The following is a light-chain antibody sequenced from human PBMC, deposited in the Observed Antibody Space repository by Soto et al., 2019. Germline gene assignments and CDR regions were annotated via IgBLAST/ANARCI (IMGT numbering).Light chain of an antibody. Sequence: EIVLTQSPGTLSLSPVERATLSCRASQSVTSSYVAWYQQKAVQAPRLLIYSASSRATGMPDRFSGSGSGTDFALTIRSLEPEDFGVYDCQQRSNWRPLSFGQGTRLDIK. CDR1: QSVTSSY. CDR3: QQRSNWRPLS. V-gene: IGKV3D-20*02. J-gene: IGKJ5*01. CDR2: SAS.